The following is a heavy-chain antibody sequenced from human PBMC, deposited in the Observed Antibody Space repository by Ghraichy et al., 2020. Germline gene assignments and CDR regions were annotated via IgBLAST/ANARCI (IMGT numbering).Heavy chain of an antibody. V-gene: IGHV3-7*03. D-gene: IGHD3-10*01. Sequence: GGSLRLSCEASRFTFKNFRMSWVRQAPGKGLEGVANINNDGKETYSVESVEGRFTISRDNAKNLLYLQMNSLRVDDAAVYYCARAGTAGSVDYWGQGIPVIVSS. CDR1: RFTFKNFR. CDR3: ARAGTAGSVDY. CDR2: INNDGKET. J-gene: IGHJ4*02.